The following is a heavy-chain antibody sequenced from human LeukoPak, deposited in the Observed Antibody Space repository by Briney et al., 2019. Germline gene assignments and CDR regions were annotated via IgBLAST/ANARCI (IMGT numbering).Heavy chain of an antibody. Sequence: PGASLRLSCAASRFTFSTYAMSWVRQAPGKGLEWVSAISGTDGSTYYADSVKGRFTISRDNSKNTLYLQMNSLRAEDTAVYYCAKAACTTSCYYNCWGQGTLVTVSS. CDR1: RFTFSTYA. V-gene: IGHV3-23*01. D-gene: IGHD2-2*01. CDR3: AKAACTTSCYYNC. CDR2: ISGTDGST. J-gene: IGHJ4*02.